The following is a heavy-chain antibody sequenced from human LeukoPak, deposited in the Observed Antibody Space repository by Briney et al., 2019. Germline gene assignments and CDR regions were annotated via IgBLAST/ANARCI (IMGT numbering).Heavy chain of an antibody. D-gene: IGHD6-13*01. V-gene: IGHV4-61*02. CDR3: ARHVRQLVPYYYYYMDV. CDR2: IYTSGST. Sequence: PSETLSLTCTVSGGSISSGSYYWSWIRQPAGKGLEWIGRIYTSGSTNYNPSLKSRVTISVDTSKNQFSLKLSSVTAADTAVYYCARHVRQLVPYYYYYMDVWGKGTTVTISS. J-gene: IGHJ6*03. CDR1: GGSISSGSYY.